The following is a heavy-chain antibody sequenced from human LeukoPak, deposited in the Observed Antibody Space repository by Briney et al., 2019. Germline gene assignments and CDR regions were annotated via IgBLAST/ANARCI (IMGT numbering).Heavy chain of an antibody. D-gene: IGHD6-13*01. CDR2: IWHDGSNK. V-gene: IGHV3-33*01. CDR3: AREAAAGTDY. J-gene: IGHJ4*02. Sequence: GGSLRLPCAASGFPFSSYGMHWVRQPPGKGLEGVAVIWHDGSNKYSPDHVTGRLTISRDKYKNTLYLQTNSRRADGPAVYYCAREAAAGTDYWGQGTLVTVSS. CDR1: GFPFSSYG.